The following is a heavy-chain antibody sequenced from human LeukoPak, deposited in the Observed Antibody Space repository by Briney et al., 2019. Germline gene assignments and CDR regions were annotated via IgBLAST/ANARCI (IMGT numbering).Heavy chain of an antibody. CDR3: AREDYGSGSYYVSIDY. CDR1: GGSISSGSYY. Sequence: SETLSLTCTVSGGSISSGSYYWSWIRQPAGKGLEWIGRIYTSGSTNYNPSLKSRVTISVDTSKNQFSPKLSSVTAADTAVYYCAREDYGSGSYYVSIDYWGQGTLVTVSS. V-gene: IGHV4-61*02. CDR2: IYTSGST. J-gene: IGHJ4*02. D-gene: IGHD3-10*01.